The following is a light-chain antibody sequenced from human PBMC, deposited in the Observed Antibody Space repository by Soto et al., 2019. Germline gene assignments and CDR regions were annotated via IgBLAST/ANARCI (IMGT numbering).Light chain of an antibody. J-gene: IGKJ2*01. CDR1: QGIINY. CDR2: AAS. V-gene: IGKV1-27*01. CDR3: QQYVASPYT. Sequence: DIQMIPSPSSLSASVGDRVTIPCRASQGIINYLAWYQQKPGKAPKLLIYAASTLQSGVTSRFSGSGSGTDFTLTISSLEPEDFAVYYCQQYVASPYTFGQGTKVDIK.